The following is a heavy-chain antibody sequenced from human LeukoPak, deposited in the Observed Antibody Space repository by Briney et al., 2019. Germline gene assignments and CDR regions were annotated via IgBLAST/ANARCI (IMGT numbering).Heavy chain of an antibody. Sequence: SETLSLTCSVSGDSVSAYYWSWIRQPPGKGLEWIGYISYSGMTNYNPSLESRVTIAVDTSQNQFSLKLSSVTAADTAVYYCARDGITMIVVEGFDYWGQGTLVTVSS. J-gene: IGHJ4*02. CDR3: ARDGITMIVVEGFDY. D-gene: IGHD3-22*01. CDR1: GDSVSAYY. CDR2: ISYSGMT. V-gene: IGHV4-59*02.